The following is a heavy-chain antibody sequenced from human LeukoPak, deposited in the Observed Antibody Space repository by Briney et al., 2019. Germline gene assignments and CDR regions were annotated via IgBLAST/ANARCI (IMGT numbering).Heavy chain of an antibody. V-gene: IGHV3-73*01. CDR3: TRGGYGGNYYGIDY. J-gene: IGHJ4*02. CDR2: IRTKPKSYAT. CDR1: GFTFSEST. Sequence: GGSLRLSCAASGFTFSESTMHWVRQGSGKGLEWVGRIRTKPKSYATEYAASVKGRFTISRADSKNAAYLQMNSLKTEDTAVYYCTRGGYGGNYYGIDYWGQGTLVTVSS. D-gene: IGHD1-26*01.